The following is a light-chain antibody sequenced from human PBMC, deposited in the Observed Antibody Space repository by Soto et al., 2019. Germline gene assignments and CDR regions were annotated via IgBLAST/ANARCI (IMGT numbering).Light chain of an antibody. J-gene: IGKJ4*01. CDR2: TAS. V-gene: IGKV1-5*03. Sequence: DIQMTQSPSSLSASVGDRVTITCRASQGISRNLNWYQQKPGKAPELLIYTASSLESGVPSTFSGSGSGTEFSLTVSSLQPDDFATYYCLQYESYPLTFGGGTKVDIK. CDR3: LQYESYPLT. CDR1: QGISRN.